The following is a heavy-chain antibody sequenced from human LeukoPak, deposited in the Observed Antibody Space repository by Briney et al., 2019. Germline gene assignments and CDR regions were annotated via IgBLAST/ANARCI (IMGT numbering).Heavy chain of an antibody. CDR2: IKQDGSEK. CDR3: AREYDFWSGQVFDY. CDR1: GFTFSSYW. J-gene: IGHJ4*02. Sequence: GGSLRLSCAASGFTFSSYWMSWVRQAPGKGLEWVANIKQDGSEKYYVDSVKGRFTISRDNAKNPLYLQMNSLRAEDTAVYYCAREYDFWSGQVFDYWGQGTLVTVSS. D-gene: IGHD3-3*01. V-gene: IGHV3-7*01.